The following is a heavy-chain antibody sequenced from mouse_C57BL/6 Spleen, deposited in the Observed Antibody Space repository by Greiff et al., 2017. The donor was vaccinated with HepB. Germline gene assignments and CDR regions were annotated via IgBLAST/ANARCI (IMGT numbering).Heavy chain of an antibody. J-gene: IGHJ3*01. Sequence: VHLVESGAELVRPGTSVKVSCKASGYAFTNYLIEWVKQRPGQGLEWIGVINPGSGGTNYNEKFKGKATLTADKSSSTAYMQLSSLTSEDSAVYFCARTAYYGSSYGAYWGQGTLVTVSA. CDR2: INPGSGGT. D-gene: IGHD1-1*01. CDR3: ARTAYYGSSYGAY. CDR1: GYAFTNYL. V-gene: IGHV1-54*01.